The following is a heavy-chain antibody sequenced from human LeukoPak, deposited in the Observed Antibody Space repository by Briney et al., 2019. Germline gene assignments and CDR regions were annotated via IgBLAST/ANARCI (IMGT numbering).Heavy chain of an antibody. CDR1: GFTFSSYG. CDR2: ISYDGSNK. D-gene: IGHD2-21*02. J-gene: IGHJ4*02. Sequence: GGSLRLSCAASGFTFSSYGMHWVRQAPGKGLEWVAVISYDGSNKYYADSVKGRFTISRDNSKNTLYLQMNSLRAEDTAVYYCARSSMPYCGGDCYFDYWGQGTLVTVSS. V-gene: IGHV3-30*03. CDR3: ARSSMPYCGGDCYFDY.